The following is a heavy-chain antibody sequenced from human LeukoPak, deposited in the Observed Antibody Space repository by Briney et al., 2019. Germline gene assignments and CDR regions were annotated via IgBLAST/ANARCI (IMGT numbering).Heavy chain of an antibody. CDR1: GGSISSDY. J-gene: IGHJ6*02. V-gene: IGHV4-59*01. CDR2: IYYTGSA. CDR3: ARHIAVGEDV. Sequence: SETLSLTCTVSGGSISSDYWSWIRQPPGKGLEWIGYIYYTGSATYNPSLKSRLTISLDTSKNQFSLKLTSVTAADTAVYYCARHIAVGEDVWGQGTTVTVFS. D-gene: IGHD6-19*01.